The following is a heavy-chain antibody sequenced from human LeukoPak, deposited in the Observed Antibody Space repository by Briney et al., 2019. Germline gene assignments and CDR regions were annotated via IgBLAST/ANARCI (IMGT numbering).Heavy chain of an antibody. CDR3: ARACTSGRRFYY. CDR2: INPSAGST. J-gene: IGHJ4*02. Sequence: ASVKVSCKASGYCFTSYYMHWVRQAPGQGLEWMGVINPSAGSTSYTQRFQARVTMTRDTSTSTAYMGLSSLSSEDAVVYCCARACTSGRRFYYWGQGTLVTVSS. V-gene: IGHV1-46*01. CDR1: GYCFTSYY. D-gene: IGHD2-8*01.